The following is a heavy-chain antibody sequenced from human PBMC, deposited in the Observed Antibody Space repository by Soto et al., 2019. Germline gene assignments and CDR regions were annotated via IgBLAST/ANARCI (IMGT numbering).Heavy chain of an antibody. Sequence: QVQLQESGPGLVKPSGTLSLTCAVSGDSISSSKWWSWVRQPPGKGLEWIGEIYHSGSTNYNPSLKSRVIISGDKSKNRFSLKLSSVTDADTAVYYCARGERQQQRDYWGQGTLVTVSS. CDR2: IYHSGST. J-gene: IGHJ4*02. D-gene: IGHD6-13*01. CDR3: ARGERQQQRDY. CDR1: GDSISSSKW. V-gene: IGHV4-4*02.